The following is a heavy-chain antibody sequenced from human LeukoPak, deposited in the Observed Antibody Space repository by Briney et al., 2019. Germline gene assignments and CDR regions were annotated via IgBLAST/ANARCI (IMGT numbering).Heavy chain of an antibody. V-gene: IGHV3-23*03. CDR1: GFTFRNYA. CDR3: AKDSVSQNGIFDPFDI. D-gene: IGHD2-15*01. Sequence: PGGSLRLSCGASGFTFRNYAMTWVRQAPGKGLEWVSSIEGDASGTYYTDSARGRLIVSRDNSKNTLFLQMNRLRAEDAAVYYCAKDSVSQNGIFDPFDIWGQGTLVTVSS. CDR2: IEGDASGT. J-gene: IGHJ3*02.